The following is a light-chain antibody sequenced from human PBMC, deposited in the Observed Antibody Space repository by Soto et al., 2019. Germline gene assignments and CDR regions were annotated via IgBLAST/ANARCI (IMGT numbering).Light chain of an antibody. V-gene: IGKV3-15*01. CDR3: QQYNNWPQT. CDR2: RAS. CDR1: QSISSN. Sequence: MTQSPATLSVSPGDRATLSCWAGQSISSNLAWYQQKPGQPPRLLIYRASTRAAGIPARFSGSGSGTEFTLTISSLQSEDFAVYYCQQYNNWPQTFGQGTKVDIK. J-gene: IGKJ1*01.